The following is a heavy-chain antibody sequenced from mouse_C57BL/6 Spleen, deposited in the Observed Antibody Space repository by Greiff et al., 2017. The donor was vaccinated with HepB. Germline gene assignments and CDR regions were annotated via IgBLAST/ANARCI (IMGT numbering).Heavy chain of an antibody. V-gene: IGHV1-55*01. CDR1: GYTFTSYW. Sequence: VKLQQPGAELVKPGASVKMSCKASGYTFTSYWITWVKQRPGQGLEWIGDIYPGSGSTNYNEKFKSKATLTVDTSSSTAYMQLSSLTSEDSAVYYCARGYYYGSTPYYFDYWGQGTTLTVSS. D-gene: IGHD1-1*01. CDR2: IYPGSGST. CDR3: ARGYYYGSTPYYFDY. J-gene: IGHJ2*01.